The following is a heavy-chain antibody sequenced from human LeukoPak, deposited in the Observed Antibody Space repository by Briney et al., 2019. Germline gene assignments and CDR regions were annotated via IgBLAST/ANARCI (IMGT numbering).Heavy chain of an antibody. CDR2: IYYSGST. J-gene: IGHJ4*02. D-gene: IGHD1-1*01. CDR1: GGSISSYY. CDR3: ARDQLLQGFDY. V-gene: IGHV4-59*01. Sequence: SETLSLTCTVSGGSISSYYWSRIRQPPGKGLEWIGYIYYSGSTNYNPSLKSRVTISVDTSKNQFSLKLSSVTAADTAVYYCARDQLLQGFDYWGQGTLVTVSS.